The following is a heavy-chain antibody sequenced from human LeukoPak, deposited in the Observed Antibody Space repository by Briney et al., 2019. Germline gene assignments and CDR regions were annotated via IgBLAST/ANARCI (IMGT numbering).Heavy chain of an antibody. J-gene: IGHJ4*02. V-gene: IGHV4-59*01. CDR3: ASSFAQSAPAFDY. Sequence: SETLSLTCTVSGGSISLYYWSWTRQPPGKGLEWIGYIYYSGSTNYNPSLKSRVTISVDTSKNQFSLKLRTIKAAVKAAYCCASSFAQSAPAFDYWGQGTLVTVSS. CDR1: GGSISLYY. D-gene: IGHD3-3*01. CDR2: IYYSGST.